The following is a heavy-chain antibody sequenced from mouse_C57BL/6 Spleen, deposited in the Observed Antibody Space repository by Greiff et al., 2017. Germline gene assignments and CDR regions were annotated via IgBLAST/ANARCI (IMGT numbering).Heavy chain of an antibody. J-gene: IGHJ4*01. V-gene: IGHV14-2*01. CDR1: GFNFKDYC. CDR3: AGGYDGNWWYAMDD. D-gene: IGHD2-1*01. Sequence: VQLQQSGAELVKPGASVKLSCTASGFNFKDYCMHWVKQRTEQGLEWIGRIDPEDGETNYAPKFQGKATITADTSSNTAYLQLSSLTSEATADYYCAGGYDGNWWYAMDDWGQGTTVTVSS. CDR2: IDPEDGET.